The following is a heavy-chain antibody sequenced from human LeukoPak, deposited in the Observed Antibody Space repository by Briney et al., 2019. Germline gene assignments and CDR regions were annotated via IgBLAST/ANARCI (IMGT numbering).Heavy chain of an antibody. CDR3: ARVGADTTAAFDY. V-gene: IGHV4-30-4*08. J-gene: IGHJ4*02. D-gene: IGHD1-26*01. Sequence: SQTLSLTCTVSGGSISSGDYYWSWLRQPPGKGLEWFGYIYYSWSTYYNPSLKRRVTISVDTSKNQFSLKLSSVTAADTAVYYCARVGADTTAAFDYWGQGTLVTVSS. CDR1: GGSISSGDYY. CDR2: IYYSWST.